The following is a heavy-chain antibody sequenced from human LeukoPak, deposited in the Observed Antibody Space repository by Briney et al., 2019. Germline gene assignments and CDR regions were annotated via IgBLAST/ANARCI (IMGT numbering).Heavy chain of an antibody. J-gene: IGHJ4*02. CDR2: ISAYNGNT. CDR1: GYTFTSYG. V-gene: IGHV1-18*01. CDR3: ARMSVTMIVDPSDY. Sequence: SSVKVSCKASGYTFTSYGISWVRQAPGQGLEWMGWISAYNGNTNYAQKLQGRVTMTTDTSTSPAYMELRSLRSDDTAVYYCARMSVTMIVDPSDYWGQGTLVTVSS. D-gene: IGHD3-22*01.